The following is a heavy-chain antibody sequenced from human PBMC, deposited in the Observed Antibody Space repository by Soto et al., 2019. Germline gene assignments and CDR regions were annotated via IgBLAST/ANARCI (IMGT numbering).Heavy chain of an antibody. V-gene: IGHV1-2*04. J-gene: IGHJ4*02. CDR2: INPNSGGT. CDR1: RYTFTGYY. CDR3: ARDAESSGWRPNYYFDY. D-gene: IGHD6-19*01. Sequence: ASAKVSCEASRYTFTGYYMHWVRQAPGQVLEWMGWINPNSGGTNYAQKFQGWVTMTRDTSISTAYMELSRLRSDDTAVYYCARDAESSGWRPNYYFDYWGQGALVTVSS.